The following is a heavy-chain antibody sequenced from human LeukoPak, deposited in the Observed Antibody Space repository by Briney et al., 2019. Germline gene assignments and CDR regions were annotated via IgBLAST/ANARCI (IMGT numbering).Heavy chain of an antibody. CDR3: ARGEQWLVQGAFDI. CDR2: ISYDGSNK. D-gene: IGHD6-19*01. CDR1: GFTFSSYA. Sequence: GGSLRLSCAASGFTFSSYAMHWVRQAPGKGLEWVAVISYDGSNKYYADSVKGRFTISRDNSKNTLYLQMNSLRAEDTAVYYCARGEQWLVQGAFDIWGQGTMVTVSS. J-gene: IGHJ3*02. V-gene: IGHV3-30-3*01.